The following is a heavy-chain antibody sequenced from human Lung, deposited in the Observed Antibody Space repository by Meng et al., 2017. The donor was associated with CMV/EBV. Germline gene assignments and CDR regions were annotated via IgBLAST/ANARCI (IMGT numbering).Heavy chain of an antibody. CDR2: ISSDGNNK. V-gene: IGHV3-30*03. Sequence: SCAASGFTFSRYGMHWVRQAPGKGLEWVEDISSDGNNKHYAHSVEGRLTISRDNSNKMVYLQMDRLTSEDTAIYYCARQETESYYEYWGQGTLVTVSS. CDR1: GFTFSRYG. D-gene: IGHD3-10*01. CDR3: ARQETESYYEY. J-gene: IGHJ4*02.